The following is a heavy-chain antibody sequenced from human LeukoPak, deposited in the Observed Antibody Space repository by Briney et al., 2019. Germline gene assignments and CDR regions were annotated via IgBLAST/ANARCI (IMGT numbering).Heavy chain of an antibody. CDR1: GFTFSSYE. J-gene: IGHJ4*02. D-gene: IGHD4-23*01. CDR3: ARDSSYGGILDY. CDR2: ISSSGSTI. V-gene: IGHV3-48*03. Sequence: PGGPLRLSCAASGFTFSSYEMNWVRQAPGKGLEWVSYISSSGSTIYYADSVKGRFTISRDNAKNSLYLQMNSLRAEDTAVYYCARDSSYGGILDYWGQGTLVTVSS.